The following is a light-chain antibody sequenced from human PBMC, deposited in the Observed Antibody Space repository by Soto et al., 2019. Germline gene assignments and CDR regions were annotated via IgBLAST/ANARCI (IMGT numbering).Light chain of an antibody. CDR2: GAS. V-gene: IGKV3-20*01. CDR3: QQYDSSPRK. Sequence: EIVLTQSPGTLSLSPGERATLSCRASQSISSSYLAWYQQKPGQAPRLLIYGASSRATGIPDRFSGSGSGTDFTLTINRLEPEDFAVYYCQQYDSSPRKFGQGTKV. J-gene: IGKJ1*01. CDR1: QSISSSY.